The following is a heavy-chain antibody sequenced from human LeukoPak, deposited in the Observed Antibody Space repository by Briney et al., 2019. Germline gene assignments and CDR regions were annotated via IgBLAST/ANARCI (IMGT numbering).Heavy chain of an antibody. Sequence: GGSLRLSCAASGVTVSSNYMSWVRQAPGKGLEWVSVIYSGGSTYYADSVKGRFTISRDNSKNTLYLQMNSLRAEDTAVYYCARDTKYCSSGSCYPTPHYYGMDVWGQGTTVTVSS. D-gene: IGHD2-15*01. CDR3: ARDTKYCSSGSCYPTPHYYGMDV. CDR2: IYSGGST. V-gene: IGHV3-66*01. CDR1: GVTVSSNY. J-gene: IGHJ6*02.